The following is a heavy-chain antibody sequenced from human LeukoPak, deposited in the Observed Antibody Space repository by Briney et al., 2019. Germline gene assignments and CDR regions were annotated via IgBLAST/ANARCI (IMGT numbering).Heavy chain of an antibody. J-gene: IGHJ6*02. V-gene: IGHV3-7*01. CDR2: IKQDGSEK. CDR3: ARDPRAGNYYYYGMDG. CDR1: GFTFSSYW. Sequence: PGGSLSLSCAASGFTFSSYWMSWVRQPPGKGLEWVANIKQDGSEKYYVDSVKGRFTISRDNAKNSLYLQMNSLGAEDTAVYYCARDPRAGNYYYYGMDGWGQGTTVTVSS. D-gene: IGHD1-26*01.